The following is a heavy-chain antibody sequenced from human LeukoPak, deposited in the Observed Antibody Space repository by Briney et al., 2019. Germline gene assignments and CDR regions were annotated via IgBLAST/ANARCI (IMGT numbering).Heavy chain of an antibody. J-gene: IGHJ4*02. CDR2: INHSGST. V-gene: IGHV4-34*01. D-gene: IGHD3-22*01. CDR3: ARGKVKDHYDSSGYTFDY. CDR1: GGSFSGYY. Sequence: PSETLSLTCAVYGGSFSGYYWSWIRQPPGKGLEWIGEINHSGSTNYNPSLKSRVTISVDTSKNQFSLKLSSVTAADTAVYYCARGKVKDHYDSSGYTFDYWGQGTLVTVSS.